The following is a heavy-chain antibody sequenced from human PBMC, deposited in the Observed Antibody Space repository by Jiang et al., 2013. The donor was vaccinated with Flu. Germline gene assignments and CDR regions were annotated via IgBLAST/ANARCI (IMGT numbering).Heavy chain of an antibody. J-gene: IGHJ4*02. CDR3: ARVSEVDVVVIPSARWGRAFDY. D-gene: IGHD2-2*01. V-gene: IGHV3-30-3*01. CDR1: GFTFDQYA. Sequence: VQLVESGGGVVQPGKSLRVSCTVTGFTFDQYAMHWVRQAPGKGLQWLALISYDGSEIYYAESVKGRFTVSRDNSKNTLFLQMNSLRPEDTAVYYCARVSEVDVVVIPSARWGRAFDYWGQGTLVTVSA. CDR2: ISYDGSEI.